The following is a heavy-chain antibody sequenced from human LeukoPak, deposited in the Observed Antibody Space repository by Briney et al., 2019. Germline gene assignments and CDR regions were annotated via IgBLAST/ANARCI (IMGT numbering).Heavy chain of an antibody. D-gene: IGHD7-27*01. V-gene: IGHV3-23*01. CDR2: ITGSSTWT. J-gene: IGHJ2*01. Sequence: GGSLRLSCEASGFTFRTYGMTWVRQAPGKGLEWVSGITGSSTWTYYADSVKGRFSISRDNSKNTLHLQMDSLRAEDTAIYYWARELVSLGTGYFDLWGRGTLVTVSS. CDR1: GFTFRTYG. CDR3: ARELVSLGTGYFDL.